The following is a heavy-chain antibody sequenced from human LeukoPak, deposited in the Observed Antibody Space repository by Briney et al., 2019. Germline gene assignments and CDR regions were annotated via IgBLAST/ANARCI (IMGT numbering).Heavy chain of an antibody. CDR1: GGSISSYY. CDR2: IYYSGST. J-gene: IGHJ4*02. D-gene: IGHD3-22*01. V-gene: IGHV4-59*08. Sequence: SETLSLTCTVSGGSISSYYWSWIRQPPGKGLEWIGYIYYSGSTNYNPSLKSRVTISVDTSKNQFSLKLSSVTAADTAVYYCARTYYYDSSGSFDYWGQGTLVTVSS. CDR3: ARTYYYDSSGSFDY.